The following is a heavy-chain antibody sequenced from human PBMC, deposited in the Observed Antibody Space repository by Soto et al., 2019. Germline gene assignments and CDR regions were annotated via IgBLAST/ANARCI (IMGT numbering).Heavy chain of an antibody. CDR1: GFTFSSYA. Sequence: GGSLRLSCAASGFTFSSYAMSWVRQAPGKGLEWVSAISGSGGSTYYADSVKGRFTISRDNSKNTLYLQMNSLRAEDAAVYYCASRFRQLVQLVWGQGTLVTVSS. D-gene: IGHD6-6*01. CDR3: ASRFRQLVQLV. CDR2: ISGSGGST. V-gene: IGHV3-23*01. J-gene: IGHJ4*02.